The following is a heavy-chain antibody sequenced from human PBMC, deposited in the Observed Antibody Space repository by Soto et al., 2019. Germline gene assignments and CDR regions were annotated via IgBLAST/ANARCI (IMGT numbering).Heavy chain of an antibody. D-gene: IGHD3-9*01. J-gene: IGHJ6*03. CDR3: ARDQVPETGGYYYMDV. CDR2: IWYDGSNK. V-gene: IGHV3-33*01. CDR1: GFTFSSYG. Sequence: GGSLRLSCAASGFTFSSYGMHWVRQAPGKGLEWVAVIWYDGSNKYYADSVKGRFTISRDNSKNTLYLQMNSLRAEDTAVYYCARDQVPETGGYYYMDVWGKGTTVTVSS.